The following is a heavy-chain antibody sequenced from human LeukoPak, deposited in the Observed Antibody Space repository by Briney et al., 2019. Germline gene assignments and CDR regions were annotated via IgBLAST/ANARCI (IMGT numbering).Heavy chain of an antibody. D-gene: IGHD2-15*01. CDR1: GFTFSSYE. CDR2: ISSSGSTI. J-gene: IGHJ4*02. CDR3: ARDGSAGSGYFDY. V-gene: IGHV3-48*03. Sequence: GGSLRLSCAASGFTFSSYEMNWVRQAPGKGLEWVSYISSSGSTIYYADSVKGRFTISRDNTKNSLYLKMNSLRAEDTAVYCCARDGSAGSGYFDYWGQGTLVTVSS.